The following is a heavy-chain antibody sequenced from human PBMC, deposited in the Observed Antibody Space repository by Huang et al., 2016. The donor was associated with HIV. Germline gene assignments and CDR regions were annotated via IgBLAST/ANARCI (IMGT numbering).Heavy chain of an antibody. Sequence: QVQLVQSGAEFKKPGASLKLSCAASGYIFTTYSIHWFRRVPGQSLQWLGGIKPGNGRIPCLQSFNGRVILSRDLSAATVYMQLSGLTADDTATYFCARAARGDGYHGAFDVWGQGTMVTV. V-gene: IGHV1-3*01. CDR3: ARAARGDGYHGAFDV. D-gene: IGHD2-2*03. CDR1: GYIFTTYS. CDR2: IKPGNGRI. J-gene: IGHJ3*01.